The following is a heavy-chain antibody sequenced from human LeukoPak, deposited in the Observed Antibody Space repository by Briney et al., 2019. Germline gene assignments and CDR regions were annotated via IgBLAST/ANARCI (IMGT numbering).Heavy chain of an antibody. CDR3: ARGATMVRGVINGPRGHFDY. J-gene: IGHJ4*02. V-gene: IGHV4-30-2*01. CDR2: IYHSGST. Sequence: SETLSLTCAVSGGSISSGGYSWSWIRQPPGKGLEWIGYIYHSGSTYYNPSLKSRVTISVDRSKNQFSLKLSSVTAADTAVYYCARGATMVRGVINGPRGHFDYWGQGTLVTVSS. CDR1: GGSISSGGYS. D-gene: IGHD3-10*01.